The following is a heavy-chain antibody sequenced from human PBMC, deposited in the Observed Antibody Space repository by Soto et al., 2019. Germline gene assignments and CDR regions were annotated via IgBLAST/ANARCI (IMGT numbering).Heavy chain of an antibody. D-gene: IGHD2-2*01. CDR3: ARDREGYCSSTSCYWEDYGMDV. CDR1: GGSISSYY. CDR2: IYYSGST. J-gene: IGHJ6*02. Sequence: SETLSLTCTVSGGSISSYYWSWIRQPPGKGLEWIGYIYYSGSTNYNPSLKSRVTISVDTSKNQFSLKLSSVTAADTAVYYCARDREGYCSSTSCYWEDYGMDVWGQGTTVTVSS. V-gene: IGHV4-59*01.